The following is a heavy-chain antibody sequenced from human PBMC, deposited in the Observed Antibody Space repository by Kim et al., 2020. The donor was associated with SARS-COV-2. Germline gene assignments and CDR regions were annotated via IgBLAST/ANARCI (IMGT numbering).Heavy chain of an antibody. D-gene: IGHD2-8*01. Sequence: NPTLKTRVTRSGAPSKNQFSLKLSSVTAADTAVYYCARAPDVYAQFDDWGQGTLVTVSS. V-gene: IGHV4-59*01. CDR3: ARAPDVYAQFDD. J-gene: IGHJ4*02.